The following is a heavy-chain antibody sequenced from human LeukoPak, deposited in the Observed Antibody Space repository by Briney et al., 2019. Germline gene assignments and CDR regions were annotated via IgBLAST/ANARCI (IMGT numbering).Heavy chain of an antibody. V-gene: IGHV1-2*02. D-gene: IGHD6-19*01. CDR3: ARDKSGGRRAPPRGGIDAFDI. CDR1: GYTFTGYY. Sequence: GASVKVSCKASGYTFTGYYMHWVRQAPGQGLEWMGWINPNSGGTNYAQKFQGRVTMTRDTSISTAYMELSRLRSDDTAVYYCARDKSGGRRAPPRGGIDAFDIWGQGTMVTVSS. CDR2: INPNSGGT. J-gene: IGHJ3*02.